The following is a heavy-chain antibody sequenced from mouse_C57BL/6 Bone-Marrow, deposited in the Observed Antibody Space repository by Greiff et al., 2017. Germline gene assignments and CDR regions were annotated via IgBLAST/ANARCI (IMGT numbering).Heavy chain of an antibody. CDR1: GYSFTDYN. J-gene: IGHJ4*01. D-gene: IGHD1-1*01. CDR3: AREECHYYGSSYPYAMDY. Sequence: EVQLQQSGPELVKPGASVKISCKASGYSFTDYNMNWVKQSNGKSLEWIGVINPNYGSTSYNQKFKGKATLTVDKSPSTAYMQLNSLTSEDSAVYYWAREECHYYGSSYPYAMDYWGQGTSVTVSS. V-gene: IGHV1-39*01. CDR2: INPNYGST.